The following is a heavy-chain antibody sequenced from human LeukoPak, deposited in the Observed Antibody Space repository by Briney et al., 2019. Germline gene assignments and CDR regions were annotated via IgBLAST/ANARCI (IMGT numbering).Heavy chain of an antibody. D-gene: IGHD6-19*01. J-gene: IGHJ4*02. Sequence: PGGSLRLSCAASGFSVSSNYMSWIRQTPGKGLEWVSVIYSGGSTYYADSVKGRFTISRDNSKNTLYHQMNSLRAEDTAVYYCARDSSGWYYFDSWGQGTLVTVSS. V-gene: IGHV3-53*01. CDR2: IYSGGST. CDR1: GFSVSSNY. CDR3: ARDSSGWYYFDS.